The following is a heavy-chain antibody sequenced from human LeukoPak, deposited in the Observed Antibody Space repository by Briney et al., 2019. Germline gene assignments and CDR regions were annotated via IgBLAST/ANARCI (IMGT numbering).Heavy chain of an antibody. Sequence: SETLSLTCTVSGGSVSSYYWSWIRQPAGKGPEWIGRIYISGSTKYNLSLKSRVTMSIDTSKNQFSLKLNSVTAADTAVYYCASEAAKNAFDFWGQGTMVTVSS. J-gene: IGHJ3*01. CDR3: ASEAAKNAFDF. CDR1: GGSVSSYY. D-gene: IGHD6-25*01. CDR2: IYISGST. V-gene: IGHV4-4*07.